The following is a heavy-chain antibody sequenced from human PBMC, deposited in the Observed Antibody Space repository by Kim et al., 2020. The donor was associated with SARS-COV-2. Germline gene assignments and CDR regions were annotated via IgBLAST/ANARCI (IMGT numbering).Heavy chain of an antibody. CDR2: VTSDGTSK. CDR1: GFTFSNFV. CDR3: ARDLSLRVTCYY. J-gene: IGHJ6*01. D-gene: IGHD5-18*01. Sequence: GGSLRLSCAASGFTFSNFVMHWVRQAPGKGLEWVSFVTSDGTSKYHADSVKGRFTISRDNSNTTLHLQMKSLRPDATAVYYCARDLSLRVTCYY. V-gene: IGHV3-30-3*01.